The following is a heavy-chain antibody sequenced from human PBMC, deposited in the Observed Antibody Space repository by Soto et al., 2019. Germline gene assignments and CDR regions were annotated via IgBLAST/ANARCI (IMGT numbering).Heavy chain of an antibody. CDR1: GFTFSSYA. J-gene: IGHJ6*03. Sequence: GGSLRLSCAASGFTFSSYAMSWVRQAPGKGLEWVSAISGSGGSTYYADSVEGRFTISRDNSKNTLYLQMNSLRAEDTAVYYCAKAGNYYYYYYMDVWGKGTTVTVSS. CDR3: AKAGNYYYYYYMDV. D-gene: IGHD3-10*01. V-gene: IGHV3-23*01. CDR2: ISGSGGST.